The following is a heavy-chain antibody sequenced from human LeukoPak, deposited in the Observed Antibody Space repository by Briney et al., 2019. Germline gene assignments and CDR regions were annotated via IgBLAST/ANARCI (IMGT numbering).Heavy chain of an antibody. Sequence: GGSLRLSCAASGFTFTTYWMSWVRQLPGKGLEWVANIKQDGSEKYYVDSVKGRFTISRDNAKNSLYLQMNSPRTEDTALYHCARVGGPSHYGGETYYMDVWGKGTTVTISS. D-gene: IGHD4-23*01. CDR1: GFTFTTYW. CDR2: IKQDGSEK. CDR3: ARVGGPSHYGGETYYMDV. J-gene: IGHJ6*03. V-gene: IGHV3-7*03.